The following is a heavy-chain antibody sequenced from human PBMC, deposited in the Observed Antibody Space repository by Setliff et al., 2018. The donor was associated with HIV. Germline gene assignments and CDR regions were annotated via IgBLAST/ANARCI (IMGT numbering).Heavy chain of an antibody. Sequence: SETLSLTCTVSGGSISTSYWNWIRQPPGKGLEWIAYIYISGTTNYNPSLKSRVTISLDTSRNQFSLKLGCVTAADTAMYYCAREHCSGGSCNGFDIWGQGTMVTVSS. J-gene: IGHJ3*02. D-gene: IGHD2-15*01. CDR2: IYISGTT. CDR1: GGSISTSY. CDR3: AREHCSGGSCNGFDI. V-gene: IGHV4-4*09.